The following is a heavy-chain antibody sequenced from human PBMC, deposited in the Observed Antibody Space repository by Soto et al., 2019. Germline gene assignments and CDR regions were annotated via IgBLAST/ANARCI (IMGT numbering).Heavy chain of an antibody. CDR2: INPNSGNT. CDR1: GYTFTSYG. J-gene: IGHJ4*02. Sequence: ASVTVSCTASGYTFTSYGISWVRQAPGQGLEWMGWINPNSGNTGYAQKLQGRVTMTRNTSISTAYMELSSLRSEDTAVYYCARGNLNMVRGVITYWGQGTLVTVSS. V-gene: IGHV1-8*02. D-gene: IGHD3-10*01. CDR3: ARGNLNMVRGVITY.